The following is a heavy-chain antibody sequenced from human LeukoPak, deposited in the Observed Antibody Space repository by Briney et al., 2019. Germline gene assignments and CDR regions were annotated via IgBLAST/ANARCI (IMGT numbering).Heavy chain of an antibody. CDR1: GFTVGSNF. Sequence: GGSLRLSCAASGFTVGSNFMSWVRQAPGKGLEWVSVIYSGGSTYYADSVKGRFTISRDNSKNTLYLQMNSLRAEDTAVYYCASSSSIAAPLDYWGQGTLVTVSS. CDR2: IYSGGST. CDR3: ASSSSIAAPLDY. V-gene: IGHV3-66*02. J-gene: IGHJ4*02. D-gene: IGHD6-6*01.